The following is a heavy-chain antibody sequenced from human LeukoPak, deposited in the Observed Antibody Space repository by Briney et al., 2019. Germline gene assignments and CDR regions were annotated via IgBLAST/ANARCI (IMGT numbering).Heavy chain of an antibody. Sequence: SETLSLTCTVSGGSIGTSYWSWIRQPPGKGLEWIGYVSYIGNTNYNPSLKSRVTISVDTSKNQFSLKLSSVTAADTAVYFCARQRAWFGEWAFDSWGQGTLVTVSS. J-gene: IGHJ4*02. D-gene: IGHD3-10*01. V-gene: IGHV4-59*08. CDR1: GGSIGTSY. CDR3: ARQRAWFGEWAFDS. CDR2: VSYIGNT.